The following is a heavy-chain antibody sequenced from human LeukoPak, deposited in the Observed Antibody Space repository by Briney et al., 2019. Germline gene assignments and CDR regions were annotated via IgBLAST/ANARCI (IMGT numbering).Heavy chain of an antibody. J-gene: IGHJ4*02. CDR3: ARDGGSYYEPYYFDY. V-gene: IGHV3-66*01. Sequence: GGSLRLSCAASGFTVSSNYMSWVRQAPGKGLEWVSVIYSGGSTYYADSVKGRFTISRDNSKNTLYLQMNSLRAEDTAVYYCARDGGSYYEPYYFDYWGQGTLVTVSS. CDR1: GFTVSSNY. CDR2: IYSGGST. D-gene: IGHD1-26*01.